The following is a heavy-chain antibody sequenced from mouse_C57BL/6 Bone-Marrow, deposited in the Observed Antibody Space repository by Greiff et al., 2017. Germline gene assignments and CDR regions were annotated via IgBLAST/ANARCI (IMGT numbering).Heavy chain of an antibody. D-gene: IGHD1-1*01. CDR3: ARDTFLRYGSIFWYFDV. Sequence: EVQVVESGGGLVKPGGSLKLSCAASGFTFSSYAMSWVRQTPEKRLEWVATISDGGSYTYYPDNVKGRFTISRDNAKNNLYLQMSHLKSEDTAMYYCARDTFLRYGSIFWYFDVWGTGTTVTVSS. CDR2: ISDGGSYT. J-gene: IGHJ1*03. V-gene: IGHV5-4*01. CDR1: GFTFSSYA.